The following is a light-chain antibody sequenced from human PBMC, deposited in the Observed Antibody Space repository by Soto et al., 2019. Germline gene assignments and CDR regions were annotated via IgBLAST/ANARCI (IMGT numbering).Light chain of an antibody. V-gene: IGLV1-40*01. CDR2: GNT. CDR1: GSNIGAGFD. J-gene: IGLJ2*01. Sequence: QSVLTQPPSLSGAPGQTIIISCTGGGSNIGAGFDVHWYQQLPGTAPNLLIYGNTNRPSGVPDRFSGSKSGPSASLVITGLQAEDEADYYCQSYDTGLSGPVVFGGGTQLTVL. CDR3: QSYDTGLSGPVV.